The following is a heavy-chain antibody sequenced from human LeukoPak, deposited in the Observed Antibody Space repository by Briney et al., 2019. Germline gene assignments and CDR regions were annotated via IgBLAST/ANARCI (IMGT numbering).Heavy chain of an antibody. CDR3: ARGGTTMIVSLPYY. V-gene: IGHV1-2*02. D-gene: IGHD3-22*01. Sequence: ASVKVSCKASGYTFTGYYMHWVRQAPGQGLEWMGWINPNSGGTDYAQKFQGRVTMTRDTSISTAYMELSRLRSDDTAVYYCARGGTTMIVSLPYYWGQGTLVTVSS. CDR1: GYTFTGYY. CDR2: INPNSGGT. J-gene: IGHJ4*02.